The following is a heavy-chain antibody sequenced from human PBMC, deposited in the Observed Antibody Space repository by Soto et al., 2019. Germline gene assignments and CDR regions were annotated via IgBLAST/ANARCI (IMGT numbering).Heavy chain of an antibody. CDR3: ARDYYDSSGYIYFDY. V-gene: IGHV1-69*13. CDR1: GGTFSSYA. Sequence: ASVKVSCKASGGTFSSYAISWVRQAPGQGLEWMGGIIPIFGTANYAQKFQGRVTITADESTSTAYMELSSLRSEDTAVYYCARDYYDSSGYIYFDYWGQGTLVTVSS. J-gene: IGHJ4*02. D-gene: IGHD3-22*01. CDR2: IIPIFGTA.